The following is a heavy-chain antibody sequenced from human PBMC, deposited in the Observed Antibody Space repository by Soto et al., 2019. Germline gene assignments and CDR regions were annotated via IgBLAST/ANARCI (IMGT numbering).Heavy chain of an antibody. CDR3: ARGAAPPYYYDSSGYYNSFDY. CDR2: IIPIFGTA. V-gene: IGHV1-69*13. D-gene: IGHD3-22*01. J-gene: IGHJ4*01. CDR1: GGTFSSYA. Sequence: SVKVSCKASGGTFSSYAISWVRQAPGQGLEWMGGIIPIFGTANYAQKFQGRVTITADESTSTAYMELSSLRSEDTAVYYCARGAAPPYYYDSSGYYNSFDYWG.